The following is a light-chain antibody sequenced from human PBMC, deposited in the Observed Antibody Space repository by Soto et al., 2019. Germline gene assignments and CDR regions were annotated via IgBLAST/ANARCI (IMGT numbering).Light chain of an antibody. CDR3: QQYNNWPPIT. CDR2: GAS. CDR1: QSVSSS. Sequence: EIVLTQSPATLSVSPGERATLSCRASQSVSSSLAWYQQKPGQAPRLLIYGASTRATGIPARFSGSGSGTEFTLTISSLQSEDFAIYYCQQYNNWPPITFGQGTRLEIK. V-gene: IGKV3-15*01. J-gene: IGKJ5*01.